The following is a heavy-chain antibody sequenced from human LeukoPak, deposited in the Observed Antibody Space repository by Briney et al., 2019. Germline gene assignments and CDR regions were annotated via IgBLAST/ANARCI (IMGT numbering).Heavy chain of an antibody. V-gene: IGHV3-20*04. J-gene: IGHJ3*02. D-gene: IGHD3-22*01. CDR3: ARVPYYYDSSGYIFDI. CDR2: INWNGGST. CDR1: GFTFDDYG. Sequence: GGSLRLSCAASGFTFDDYGMSWVRQAPGKGLEWVSGINWNGGSTGYADSVKGRFTISRDNAKNSLYLQMNSLRAEDTALYYCARVPYYYDSSGYIFDIWGQGTMVTVSS.